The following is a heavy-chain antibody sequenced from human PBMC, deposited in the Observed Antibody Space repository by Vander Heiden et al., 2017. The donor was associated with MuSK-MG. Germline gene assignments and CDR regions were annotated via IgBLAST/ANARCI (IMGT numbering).Heavy chain of an antibody. V-gene: IGHV3-23*01. CDR2: ISGSGGST. Sequence: EVQLLESGGGLVQPGGSLTLACAASGFSFSSYAMSWVRQAPGKGLEWVSAISGSGGSTYYADSVKGRFTISRDNSKNTLYLQMNSLRAEDTAVYYCAKDLGVTVTTEFDYWGQGTLVTVSS. CDR3: AKDLGVTVTTEFDY. J-gene: IGHJ4*02. CDR1: GFSFSSYA. D-gene: IGHD4-17*01.